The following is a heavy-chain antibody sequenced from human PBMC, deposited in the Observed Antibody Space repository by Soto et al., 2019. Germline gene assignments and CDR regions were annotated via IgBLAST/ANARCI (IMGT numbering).Heavy chain of an antibody. J-gene: IGHJ6*03. D-gene: IGHD2-8*01. CDR1: GFTFSNAW. V-gene: IGHV3-15*01. Sequence: GGSLRLSCAASGFTFSNAWMSWVRQAPGKGLEWVGRIKSKTDGGTTDYAAPVKGRFTISRDDSKNTLYLQMNSLKTEDTAVYYCTTDWGYCTNGVCYKGNYYYYMDVWGKGTTVTVSS. CDR3: TTDWGYCTNGVCYKGNYYYYMDV. CDR2: IKSKTDGGTT.